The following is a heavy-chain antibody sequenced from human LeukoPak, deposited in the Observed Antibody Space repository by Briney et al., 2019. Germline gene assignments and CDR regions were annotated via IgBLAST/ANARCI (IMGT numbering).Heavy chain of an antibody. D-gene: IGHD6-19*01. J-gene: IGHJ6*03. CDR3: ARDRYSSGWYNPRYYYYYYMDV. Sequence: GASVEVSCKASGGTFSSYAISWVRQAPGQGLEWMGRIIPIFGTANYAQKFQGRVTITTDESTSTAYMELSSLRSEGTAVYYCARDRYSSGWYNPRYYYYYYMDVWGKGTTVTVSS. CDR2: IIPIFGTA. CDR1: GGTFSSYA. V-gene: IGHV1-69*05.